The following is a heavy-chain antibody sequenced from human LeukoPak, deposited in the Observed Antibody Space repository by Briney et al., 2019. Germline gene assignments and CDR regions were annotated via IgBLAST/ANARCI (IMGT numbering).Heavy chain of an antibody. V-gene: IGHV1-46*01. Sequence: ASVKVSCKASGYTFTNYYMHWVRQAPGQGLEWMGIINPSGGSTSYAQKLQGGVSMTRDTSTNTVYMELSSLKSDDTAVYYCARSVSGSSWYATSDYWGQGSLVTVSS. CDR2: INPSGGST. D-gene: IGHD6-13*01. CDR1: GYTFTNYY. J-gene: IGHJ4*02. CDR3: ARSVSGSSWYATSDY.